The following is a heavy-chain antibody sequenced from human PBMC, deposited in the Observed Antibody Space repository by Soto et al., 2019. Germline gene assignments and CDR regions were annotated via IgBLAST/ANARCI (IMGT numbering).Heavy chain of an antibody. Sequence: QVQLVQSGAEVRKPGASVKVSCKASGYTFTSYDIHWVRQAPGQGLEWVGWMNLNSGNTNYAQKLQGRVTMTSDPSIRTAYMELRSLTSEDSAVYYCARLYSNSYYYFVLDVWGQGTTITVSS. D-gene: IGHD6-6*01. CDR2: MNLNSGNT. V-gene: IGHV1-8*01. CDR1: GYTFTSYD. J-gene: IGHJ6*02. CDR3: ARLYSNSYYYFVLDV.